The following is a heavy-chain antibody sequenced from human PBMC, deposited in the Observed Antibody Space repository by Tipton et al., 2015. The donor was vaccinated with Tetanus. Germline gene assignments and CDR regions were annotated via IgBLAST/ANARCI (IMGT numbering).Heavy chain of an antibody. J-gene: IGHJ4*02. CDR3: ARGDGYYGWPVDY. Sequence: SLRLSCAASGLSVSDKYMNWVRQAPGKGLEWVSVIYSGGATYYADSVKGRFTISRDNSKNTLYLQMNSLRGDDTAVYYCARGDGYYGWPVDYWGQGTLVTVSS. V-gene: IGHV3-53*01. D-gene: IGHD3-10*01. CDR2: IYSGGAT. CDR1: GLSVSDKY.